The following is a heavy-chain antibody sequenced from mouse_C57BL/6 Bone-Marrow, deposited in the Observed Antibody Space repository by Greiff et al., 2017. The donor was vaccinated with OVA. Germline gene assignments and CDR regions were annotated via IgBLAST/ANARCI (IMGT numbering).Heavy chain of an antibody. D-gene: IGHD4-1*01. CDR3: ATNWVFAY. CDR1: GYAFSSSW. V-gene: IGHV1-82*01. Sequence: VKLQESGPELVKPGASVKISCKASGYAFSSSWMNWVKQRPGKGLEWIGRIYPGDGDTNYNGKFKGKATLTADKSSSTAYMHLSSLTSEDSAVYFCATNWVFAYWGQGTLVTVSA. J-gene: IGHJ3*01. CDR2: IYPGDGDT.